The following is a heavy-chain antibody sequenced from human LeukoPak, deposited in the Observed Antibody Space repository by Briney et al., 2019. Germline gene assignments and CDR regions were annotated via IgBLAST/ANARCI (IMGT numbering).Heavy chain of an antibody. CDR2: INPNSGGT. V-gene: IGHV1-2*06. CDR1: GYTFTGYY. D-gene: IGHD4-17*01. CDR3: AREGYGDYEGGVLDY. Sequence: WASVKVSCKASGYTFTGYYMHWVRQAPGQGLEWMGRINPNSGGTNYAQKFQGRVTMTRDTSIGTAYMELSRLRSDDTAVYYCAREGYGDYEGGVLDYWGQGTLVTVSS. J-gene: IGHJ4*02.